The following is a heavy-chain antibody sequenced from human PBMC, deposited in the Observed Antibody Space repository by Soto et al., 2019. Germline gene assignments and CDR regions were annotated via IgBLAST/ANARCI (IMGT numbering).Heavy chain of an antibody. V-gene: IGHV3-30*18. Sequence: GGSLSLSCAASGFTFCSYGMHWVRQAPGKGLEWVAVISYDGSNKYYADSVKGRFTISRDNSKNTLYLQMNSLRAEDTAVYYCAKDPGGDYDFWSGYYLDYWGQGTLVTVSS. CDR3: AKDPGGDYDFWSGYYLDY. J-gene: IGHJ4*02. CDR2: ISYDGSNK. D-gene: IGHD3-3*01. CDR1: GFTFCSYG.